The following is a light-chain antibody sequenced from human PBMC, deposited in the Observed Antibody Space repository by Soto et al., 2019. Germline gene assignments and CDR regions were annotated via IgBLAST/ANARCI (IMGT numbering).Light chain of an antibody. CDR1: QGIGDT. Sequence: EVVMRQSPATLSVFPGEGATRSCRSSQGIGDTLAWYQHKPGQTPRLLIYDTSTRATGVPTRFSGSRSGAEFTLTINSLQSEDFAVYYCQPYNNWPLTFGGGTKVDIK. CDR3: QPYNNWPLT. CDR2: DTS. V-gene: IGKV3-15*01. J-gene: IGKJ4*01.